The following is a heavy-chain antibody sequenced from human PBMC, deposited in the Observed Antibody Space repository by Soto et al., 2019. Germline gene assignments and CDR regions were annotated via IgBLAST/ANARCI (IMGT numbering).Heavy chain of an antibody. D-gene: IGHD2-15*01. CDR2: IIPIFGTA. CDR3: ARGPGGPDGPGDY. Sequence: GASVKVSCKASGGTFSSYAISWVRQAPGQGLEWMGGIIPIFGTANYAQKFQGRVTITRDTSASTAYMELSSLRSEDTALYYCARGPGGPDGPGDYWGQGTLVTVAS. CDR1: GGTFSSYA. J-gene: IGHJ4*02. V-gene: IGHV1-69*05.